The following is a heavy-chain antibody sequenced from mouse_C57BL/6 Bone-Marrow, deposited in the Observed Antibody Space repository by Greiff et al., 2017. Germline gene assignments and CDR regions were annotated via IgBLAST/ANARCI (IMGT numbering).Heavy chain of an antibody. CDR2: IRSKSNNYAT. D-gene: IGHD2-2*01. Sequence: EVQLVESGGGLVQPKGSLKLSCAASGFSFNTYAMNWVRQAPGKGLEWVARIRSKSNNYATYYADSVKDRFTISRDDSESMLYLQMNNLKTEDTAMYYCVRQGIWFHWYFDVWGTGTTVTVSS. CDR1: GFSFNTYA. CDR3: VRQGIWFHWYFDV. V-gene: IGHV10-1*01. J-gene: IGHJ1*03.